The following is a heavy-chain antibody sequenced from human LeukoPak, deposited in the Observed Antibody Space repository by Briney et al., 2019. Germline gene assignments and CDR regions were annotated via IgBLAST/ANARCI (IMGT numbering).Heavy chain of an antibody. CDR3: ARGYSSSSWEC. Sequence: SVKVSCKASVGTFSRYTISWVPQAPGQGLEWMGRTIPILGIANYAQKFQCRVTITAEKSSSTAYIEMSRVRSEDTAVYYCARGYSSSSWECWGQGTLVTVHS. D-gene: IGHD6-6*01. V-gene: IGHV1-69*02. CDR1: VGTFSRYT. CDR2: TIPILGIA. J-gene: IGHJ4*02.